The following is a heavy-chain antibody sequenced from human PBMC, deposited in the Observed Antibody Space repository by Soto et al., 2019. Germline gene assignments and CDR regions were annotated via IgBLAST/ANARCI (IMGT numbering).Heavy chain of an antibody. V-gene: IGHV4-39*01. CDR2: ISYCGDT. Sequence: QLQLQESGPGLVKPSETLSLTCIVSGGSISSGSYHWGWIRHPPGKGLEWIASISYCGDTFYNWSLKSHVTISADTSKNQFALNLSSVTAADTAVFYCASHRAYWPFDQLGPGTLVTVSS. CDR1: GGSISSGSYH. J-gene: IGHJ4*02. D-gene: IGHD2-8*02. CDR3: ASHRAYWPFDQ.